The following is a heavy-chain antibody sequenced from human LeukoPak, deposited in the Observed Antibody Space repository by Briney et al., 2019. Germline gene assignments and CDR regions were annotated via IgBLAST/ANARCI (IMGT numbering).Heavy chain of an antibody. CDR2: ISYDGSNK. CDR3: ARGSYSSSWYAYGY. J-gene: IGHJ4*02. D-gene: IGHD6-13*01. V-gene: IGHV3-30-3*01. Sequence: GGSLRLSCAASGFTFSSYAMHWVRQAPGKGLEWVAVISYDGSNKYYADSVKGRFTISRDNSKNTLYLQMNSLRAEDTAVYYCARGSYSSSWYAYGYWGQGTLVTVSS. CDR1: GFTFSSYA.